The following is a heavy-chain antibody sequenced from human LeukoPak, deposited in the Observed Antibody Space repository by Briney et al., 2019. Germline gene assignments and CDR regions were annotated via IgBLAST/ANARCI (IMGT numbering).Heavy chain of an antibody. Sequence: GGSLRLSCAASGFTFSSYFINWVRQAPGKGLEWVSYISSSGSTIYYADSVKGRFTISRDNAKNSLYLQMNSLRAEDTAVYYCARDGRYFDWLLQTVRALDYWGQGTLVTVSS. CDR3: ARDGRYFDWLLQTVRALDY. CDR1: GFTFSSYF. D-gene: IGHD3-9*01. V-gene: IGHV3-48*04. CDR2: ISSSGSTI. J-gene: IGHJ4*02.